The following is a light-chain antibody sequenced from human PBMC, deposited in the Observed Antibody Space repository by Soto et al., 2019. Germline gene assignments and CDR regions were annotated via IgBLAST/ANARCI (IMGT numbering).Light chain of an antibody. V-gene: IGLV1-40*01. CDR3: HSYDSSLSGYV. Sequence: QSVLTQLASVSGAPGQRVTISCTGSSSNIGAGYDVHWYQRLPGTAPKLLIDGNSNRPSRVPDAFSGSKSGTSASLAITGLQAEDEAGYYCHSYDSSLSGYVVGSGTKVTVL. J-gene: IGLJ1*01. CDR1: SSNIGAGYD. CDR2: GNS.